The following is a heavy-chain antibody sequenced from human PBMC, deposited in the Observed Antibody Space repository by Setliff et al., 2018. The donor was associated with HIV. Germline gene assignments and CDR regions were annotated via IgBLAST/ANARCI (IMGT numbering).Heavy chain of an antibody. CDR2: INHSGIT. CDR1: GGSFGVSY. V-gene: IGHV4-34*01. D-gene: IGHD3-16*01. J-gene: IGHJ4*02. CDR3: VNPSGAMGDFDS. Sequence: SETLSLTCAVYGGSFGVSYWAWIRQPPGKGLEWIGEINHSGITNSSPALRSRVTISIDTSKNQFSLQLTSVTAADTAVYYCVNPSGAMGDFDSWGQGTLVTVSS.